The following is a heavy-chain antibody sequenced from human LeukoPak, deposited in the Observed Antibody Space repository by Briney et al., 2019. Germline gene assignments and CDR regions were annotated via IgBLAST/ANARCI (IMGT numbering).Heavy chain of an antibody. CDR1: GFSFDDYA. J-gene: IGHJ4*02. CDR2: ISYNRDAT. D-gene: IGHD6-25*01. V-gene: IGHV3-9*01. CDR3: AKGAAAGIRGYFDY. Sequence: PGGSLRFSCEASGFSFDDYAMHWVRQAPGKGLEWVSGISYNRDATGYADSVKGRFTVSRDNAKNSLYLQMNSLRSEDTALYYCAKGAAAGIRGYFDYWGQGILVTVSS.